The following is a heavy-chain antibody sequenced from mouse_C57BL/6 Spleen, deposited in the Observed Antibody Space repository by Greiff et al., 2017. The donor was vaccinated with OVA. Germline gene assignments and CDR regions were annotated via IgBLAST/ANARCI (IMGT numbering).Heavy chain of an antibody. CDR2: INPNNGGT. D-gene: IGHD2-3*01. CDR3: ARDGREAMDY. Sequence: EVQLQQSGPELVKPGASVKISCKASGYTFTDYYMNWVKQSHGKSLEWIGDINPNNGGTSYNQKFKGKATLTVDKSSSTAYVELRSLTSEDSAVYYCARDGREAMDYWGQGTSVTVSS. J-gene: IGHJ4*01. CDR1: GYTFTDYY. V-gene: IGHV1-26*01.